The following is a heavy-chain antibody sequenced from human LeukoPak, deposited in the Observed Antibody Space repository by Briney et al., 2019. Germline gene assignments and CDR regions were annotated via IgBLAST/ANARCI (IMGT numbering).Heavy chain of an antibody. CDR2: ISSDGSNK. CDR1: GFTVSSNY. J-gene: IGHJ4*02. Sequence: PGGSLRLSCAASGFTVSSNYMSWVRQAPGKGLEWVAFISSDGSNKYYADSVKGRFTISRDNSKNTLYLQMNSPRDEDTAVYYCDPHDSSSHFWGQGTLVTVSS. V-gene: IGHV3-30-3*01. CDR3: DPHDSSSHF. D-gene: IGHD6-6*01.